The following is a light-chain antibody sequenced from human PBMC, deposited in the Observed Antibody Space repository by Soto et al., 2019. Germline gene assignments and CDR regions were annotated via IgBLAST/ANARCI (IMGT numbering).Light chain of an antibody. V-gene: IGKV3-15*01. CDR3: QQYSSSLT. J-gene: IGKJ4*02. CDR2: GAS. Sequence: EIFMTQSPATLSVFPGERVILSCRASQSVGSTLAWYQQKPGQAPRLLIRGASTRATGVPARFSGSGSGTEFTLTIISLQSEDFAVYYCQQYSSSLTFGGGTTLEIK. CDR1: QSVGST.